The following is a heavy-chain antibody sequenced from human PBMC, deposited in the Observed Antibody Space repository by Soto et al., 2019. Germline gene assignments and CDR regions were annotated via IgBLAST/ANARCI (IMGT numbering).Heavy chain of an antibody. CDR3: AQDGGWGVVSPSHDY. V-gene: IGHV3-23*01. Sequence: EVQLLESGGGIVQPGGSLRVSCVASGFTFRNFVMSWVRQAPGKGLEWVSAIRGTGGETFYADSVRGRFTISRDNSKNTLYRQMNSLRDEATALYFCAQDGGWGVVSPSHDYWGQGTLVTVSS. J-gene: IGHJ4*02. CDR1: GFTFRNFV. D-gene: IGHD2-21*01. CDR2: IRGTGGET.